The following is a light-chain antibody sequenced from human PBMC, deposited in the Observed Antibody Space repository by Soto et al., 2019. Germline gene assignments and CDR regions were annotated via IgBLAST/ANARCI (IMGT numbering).Light chain of an antibody. CDR1: QSISSW. Sequence: DIQMTQSPSTLSASVGDRVTITCRASQSISSWLAWYQQKPGKAPKLLIYKASSLESGVPSRFSGSGSGTEFTLTISRLQPDDFATYYCQQYKSYFLTFGGGTKVEIK. V-gene: IGKV1-5*03. J-gene: IGKJ4*01. CDR3: QQYKSYFLT. CDR2: KAS.